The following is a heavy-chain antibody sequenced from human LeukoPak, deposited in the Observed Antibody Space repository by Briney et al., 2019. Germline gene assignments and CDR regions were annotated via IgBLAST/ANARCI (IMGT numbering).Heavy chain of an antibody. CDR2: IYPGDSDI. Sequence: GESLKISCKGSGYSFSNYWIGWVRQLPGKGLEWMGIIYPGDSDIRYSPSFQGQVTISADDSISTAYLQWSSLKASDTAMYYCARGNPGWFDPWGQGTLVTVSS. CDR1: GYSFSNYW. J-gene: IGHJ5*02. D-gene: IGHD4-23*01. V-gene: IGHV5-51*01. CDR3: ARGNPGWFDP.